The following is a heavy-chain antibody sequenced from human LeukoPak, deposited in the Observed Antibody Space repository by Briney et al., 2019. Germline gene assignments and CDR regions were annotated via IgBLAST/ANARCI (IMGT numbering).Heavy chain of an antibody. CDR1: GFYFTDYA. V-gene: IGHV3-23*01. D-gene: IGHD2-21*02. J-gene: IGHJ4*02. CDR3: ARGSTSTAPGWVY. Sequence: PGGSLRLSCAASGFYFTDYAMSWARQAPGKGLEWLSAVSGNGDTKDYVDSVKGRFTISRDNSRNTVHLQIDNLRTEDTAVYYCARGSTSTAPGWVYWGQGTLVTVSS. CDR2: VSGNGDTK.